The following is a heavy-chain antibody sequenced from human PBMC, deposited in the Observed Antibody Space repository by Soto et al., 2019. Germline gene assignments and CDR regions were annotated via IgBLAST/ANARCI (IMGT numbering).Heavy chain of an antibody. Sequence: GGSLRLSCGASGFTFTRYSMNWVRQAPGKGLEWVSSISSTTNYIYYADSMKGRFTVSRDNAKNSVYLEMNSLSAEDTAVYYCSRESEDLTPNFDFWGQGTLVTVSS. J-gene: IGHJ4*02. CDR3: SRESEDLTPNFDF. CDR2: ISSTTNYI. CDR1: GFTFTRYS. V-gene: IGHV3-21*01.